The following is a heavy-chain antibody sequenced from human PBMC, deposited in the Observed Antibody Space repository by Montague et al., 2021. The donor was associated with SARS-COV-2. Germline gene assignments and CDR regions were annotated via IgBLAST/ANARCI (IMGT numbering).Heavy chain of an antibody. CDR1: GGSFSGYY. D-gene: IGHD2-15*01. CDR2: TNDSGRT. V-gene: IGHV4-34*01. CDR3: ARGYCSGSGCYYYYGMDA. J-gene: IGHJ6*02. Sequence: SETLSLTCAVYGGSFSGYYWSWIRQPPGRGLEWIGETNDSGRTNYNPSLKGRVTISVDTSKNQFSLRLGSVTAAETAVDYCARGYCSGSGCYYYYGMDAWGQGTMVTVSS.